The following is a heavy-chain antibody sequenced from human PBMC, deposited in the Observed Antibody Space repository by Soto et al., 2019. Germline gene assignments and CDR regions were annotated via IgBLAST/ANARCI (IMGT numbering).Heavy chain of an antibody. V-gene: IGHV5-10-1*01. D-gene: IGHD3-22*01. Sequence: GESLKISCNGPGYSFAGYWITWVRQKPGKGLEWMGRIDPSDSQTYYSPSFRGHVTISVTKSITTVFLQWSSLRASDTAMYYCARQIYDSDTGPNFQYYFDSWGQGTPVTVSS. CDR2: IDPSDSQT. J-gene: IGHJ4*02. CDR3: ARQIYDSDTGPNFQYYFDS. CDR1: GYSFAGYW.